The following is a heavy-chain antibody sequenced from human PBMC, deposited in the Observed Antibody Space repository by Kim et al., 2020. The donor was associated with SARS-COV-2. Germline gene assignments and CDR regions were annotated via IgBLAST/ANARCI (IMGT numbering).Heavy chain of an antibody. V-gene: IGHV4-39*01. D-gene: IGHD5-18*01. CDR2: IYYSGST. CDR3: ARHSVDTAMVLEY. CDR1: GGSISSSSYY. Sequence: SETLSLTCTVSGGSISSSSYYWGWIRQPPGKGLEWIGSIYYSGSTYYNPSLKSRVTISVDTSKNQFSLKLSSVTAADTAVYYCARHSVDTAMVLEYWGQGTLVTVSS. J-gene: IGHJ4*02.